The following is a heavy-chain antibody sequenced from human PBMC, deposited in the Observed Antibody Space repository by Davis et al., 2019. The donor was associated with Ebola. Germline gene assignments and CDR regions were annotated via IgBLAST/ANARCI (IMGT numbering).Heavy chain of an antibody. CDR2: IWYDGSNK. V-gene: IGHV3-33*08. J-gene: IGHJ4*02. D-gene: IGHD1-26*01. CDR3: AREWELLTNVFDY. Sequence: GESLKISCAASGLTFSSYGMHWVRQAPGKGLEWVAVIWYDGSNKYYADSVKGRFTISRDNSKNTLYLQMNSLRAEDTAVYYCAREWELLTNVFDYWGQGTLATVSS. CDR1: GLTFSSYG.